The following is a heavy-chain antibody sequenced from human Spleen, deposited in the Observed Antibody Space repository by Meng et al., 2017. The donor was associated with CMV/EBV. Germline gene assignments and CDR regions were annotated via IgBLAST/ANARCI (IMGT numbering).Heavy chain of an antibody. J-gene: IGHJ4*02. CDR3: ARDFEFRGCFDF. D-gene: IGHD3-10*01. V-gene: IGHV3-11*04. CDR2: MSSSGSTI. CDR1: GFIFDDYY. Sequence: GGSLRLSCTASGFIFDDYYMTWIRQSPGKGLEWIAYMSSSGSTIYYADSVKGRFTISRDNAKNSVYLQMNSLRAEDTAVYYRARDFEFRGCFDFWGQGTLVTVSS.